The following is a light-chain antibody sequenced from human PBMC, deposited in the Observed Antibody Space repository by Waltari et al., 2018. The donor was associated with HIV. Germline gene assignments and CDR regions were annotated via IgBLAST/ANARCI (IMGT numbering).Light chain of an antibody. V-gene: IGLV2-14*01. CDR2: EVS. CDR3: SSYTSSSTTV. Sequence: QSALTQPASVSGSPGQSITISCTGTSSDVGSYSYFSWYQQYPGKAPKLMIYEVSNRPSGVSNRFSGSKSGNTASLTISGVQPEDESDYYCSSYTSSSTTVFGGGTKLTVL. J-gene: IGLJ2*01. CDR1: SSDVGSYSY.